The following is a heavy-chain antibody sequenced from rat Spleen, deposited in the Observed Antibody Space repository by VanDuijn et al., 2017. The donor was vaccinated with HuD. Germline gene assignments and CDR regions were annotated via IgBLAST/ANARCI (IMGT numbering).Heavy chain of an antibody. CDR3: AKEGDGGYSSYPNWFAY. V-gene: IGHV5-29*01. Sequence: EVQLVESDGGLVQPGRSLKLSCAASGFIFSDYYMAWVRQAPTKGLEWVATISSDGRRNYYRDSVKGRFTISRDNAKNSLYLQMDSLRSADTATYYCAKEGDGGYSSYPNWFAYWGQGTLVTVSS. D-gene: IGHD1-8*01. CDR1: GFIFSDYY. J-gene: IGHJ3*01. CDR2: ISSDGRRN.